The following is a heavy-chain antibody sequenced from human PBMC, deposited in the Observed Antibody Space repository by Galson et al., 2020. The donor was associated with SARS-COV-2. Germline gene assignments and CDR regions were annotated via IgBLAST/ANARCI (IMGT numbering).Heavy chain of an antibody. J-gene: IGHJ4*02. CDR1: GYTFTGYY. CDR3: AAMELRFLEWLGDLHDY. Sequence: ASVKVSCKASGYTFTGYYMHWVRQAPGQGLEWMGWINPNSGGTNYAQKFQGRVTMTRDTSISTAYMELSRLRSDDTAVYYCAAMELRFLEWLGDLHDYWGQGTLVTVSS. D-gene: IGHD3-3*01. CDR2: INPNSGGT. V-gene: IGHV1-2*02.